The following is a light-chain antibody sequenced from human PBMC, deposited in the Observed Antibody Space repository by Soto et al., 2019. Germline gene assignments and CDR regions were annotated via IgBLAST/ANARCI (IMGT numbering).Light chain of an antibody. CDR3: QQYNSYSRT. Sequence: DIQMTQSPSSLSASVGDRVSSXXRASQSISSWLAWYQQKPGKAPKLXIYDASSLESGVPSRFSGSGSGTEFTLTISSLQPDDFATYYCQQYNSYSRTFGQGTKVDI. J-gene: IGKJ1*01. V-gene: IGKV1-5*01. CDR1: QSISSW. CDR2: DAS.